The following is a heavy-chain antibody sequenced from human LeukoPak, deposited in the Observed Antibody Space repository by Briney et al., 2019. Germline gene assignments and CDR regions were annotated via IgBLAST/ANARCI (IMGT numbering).Heavy chain of an antibody. CDR1: GGSISSGGYY. Sequence: SETLSLTCTVSGGSISSGGYYWSWIRQHPGKGLEWIGYIYYSGSTYYNPSLKSRVTISVDTSKNQFSLKLSSVTAADTAVYYCARNPPPKDFGVVSYWFDPWGQGTLVTVSS. CDR2: IYYSGST. CDR3: ARNPPPKDFGVVSYWFDP. D-gene: IGHD3-3*01. J-gene: IGHJ5*02. V-gene: IGHV4-31*03.